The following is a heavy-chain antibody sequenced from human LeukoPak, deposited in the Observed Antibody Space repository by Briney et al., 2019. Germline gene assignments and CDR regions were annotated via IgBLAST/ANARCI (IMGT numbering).Heavy chain of an antibody. D-gene: IGHD1-26*01. Sequence: GGSLRLSCAASGFTFSSYEMHWVRQPPGKGLEWVSYISSSDSTIYYADSVKGRFTISRDNAKNSLYLQMNSLRAEDTAVYYCAREVGASPYNYWGQGTLVTVSS. CDR1: GFTFSSYE. J-gene: IGHJ4*02. CDR3: AREVGASPYNY. V-gene: IGHV3-48*03. CDR2: ISSSDSTI.